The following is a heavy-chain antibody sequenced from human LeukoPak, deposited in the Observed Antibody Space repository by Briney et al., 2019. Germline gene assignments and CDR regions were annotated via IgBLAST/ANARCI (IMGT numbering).Heavy chain of an antibody. CDR3: ARHLKYDLWTGHFDY. D-gene: IGHD3-3*01. Sequence: GESLKISCTGSGYNFTTYWIGWVRQMPGKGLEWMGIIYPGDSDTRYSPSFQGHVTISADRSINTACLQWSSLRASDTAMYYCARHLKYDLWTGHFDYWGQGALVTVSS. CDR2: IYPGDSDT. J-gene: IGHJ4*02. CDR1: GYNFTTYW. V-gene: IGHV5-51*01.